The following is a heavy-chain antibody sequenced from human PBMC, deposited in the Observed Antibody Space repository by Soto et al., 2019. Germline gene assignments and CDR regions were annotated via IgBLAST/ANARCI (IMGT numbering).Heavy chain of an antibody. Sequence: GEDLEISCKGSGCIFTNCWIGWGRQRHGKGLEGMGIIYPGNSDTRYSPSFQGQVTISADKYISPAYLQWSSLKASDTDMYYCARLTPRSLDSWGQGTLVTVSS. CDR2: IYPGNSDT. J-gene: IGHJ5*01. CDR1: GCIFTNCW. CDR3: ARLTPRSLDS. V-gene: IGHV5-51*01.